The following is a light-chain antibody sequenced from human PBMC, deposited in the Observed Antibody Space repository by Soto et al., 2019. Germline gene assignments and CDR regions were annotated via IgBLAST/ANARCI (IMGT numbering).Light chain of an antibody. CDR3: QHCNSFPIT. CDR1: QNIDNW. Sequence: DIQMTQSPSSVSASVGDRVTITCRASQNIDNWLAWYQHKPGKAPHLLIYSASTLQSGVPSRFSGSVSGTDFSLTISSLQPEDFATYYCQHCNSFPITFGQGTRLEI. CDR2: SAS. V-gene: IGKV1-12*01. J-gene: IGKJ5*01.